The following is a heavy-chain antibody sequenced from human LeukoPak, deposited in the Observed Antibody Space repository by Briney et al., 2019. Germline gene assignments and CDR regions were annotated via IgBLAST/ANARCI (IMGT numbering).Heavy chain of an antibody. V-gene: IGHV3-49*04. Sequence: PGRSLRLSCTASGFNFGGDAINWVRQAPGRGLEWVGFIRSKALYGTREYAASVEGRFTISRDDSKGIAYLQMNTLKIEDTAVYYCARDNVNYYARDYWGQGTLVTVSS. CDR2: IRSKALYGTR. CDR1: GFNFGGDA. CDR3: ARDNVNYYARDY. J-gene: IGHJ4*02. D-gene: IGHD1-7*01.